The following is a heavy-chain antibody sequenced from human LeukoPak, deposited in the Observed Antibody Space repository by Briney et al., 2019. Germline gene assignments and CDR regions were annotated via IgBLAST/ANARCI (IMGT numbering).Heavy chain of an antibody. CDR3: AREGSRWLQLLDY. CDR2: MNPNSGNT. J-gene: IGHJ4*02. D-gene: IGHD5-24*01. CDR1: GYTFTTYY. Sequence: GASVKVSCKASGYTFTTYYIHWVRQAPGQGLEWMGWMNPNSGNTGYAQKFQGRVTMTRNTSISTAYMELSSLRSEDTAVYYCAREGSRWLQLLDYWGQGTLVTVSS. V-gene: IGHV1-8*02.